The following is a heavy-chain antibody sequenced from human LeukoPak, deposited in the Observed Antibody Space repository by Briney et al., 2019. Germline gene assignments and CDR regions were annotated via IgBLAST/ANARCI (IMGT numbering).Heavy chain of an antibody. CDR3: ARMPSTEIYYFFYMDV. CDR2: ISSNGVST. CDR1: GFTFSSYT. J-gene: IGHJ6*03. V-gene: IGHV3-23*01. Sequence: GGSLRLSCADSGFTFSSYTMNWVRQAPGKGLEWVSGISSNGVSTYYADSVKGRFTVSRDNSKKTLYLHMDSLGTEDTAVYYCARMPSTEIYYFFYMDVWGKGTTVTVSS. D-gene: IGHD2-2*01.